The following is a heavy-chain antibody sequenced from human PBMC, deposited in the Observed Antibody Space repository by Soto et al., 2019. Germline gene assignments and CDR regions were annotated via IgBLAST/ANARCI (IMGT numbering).Heavy chain of an antibody. Sequence: SETLSLTCSASGGSITSSSHFWGWVRQPPGKGLEWIGTIYFTGNTYYTTSLKSRLTMSIDTSKNEFSLRLNSVTAADTAVYYCAGQTFTIAAASYGRSNWFDPWGPGTLVTVSS. CDR3: AGQTFTIAAASYGRSNWFDP. CDR1: GGSITSSSHF. V-gene: IGHV4-39*01. J-gene: IGHJ5*02. CDR2: IYFTGNT. D-gene: IGHD6-25*01.